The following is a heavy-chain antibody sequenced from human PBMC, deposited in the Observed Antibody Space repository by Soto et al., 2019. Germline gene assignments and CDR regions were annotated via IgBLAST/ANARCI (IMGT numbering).Heavy chain of an antibody. V-gene: IGHV4-59*01. CDR3: ARDQGIASSGPFDY. D-gene: IGHD6-13*01. CDR1: GDSISNYY. J-gene: IGHJ4*02. CDR2: IYHSGNT. Sequence: PSETLSLTCTVSGDSISNYYWSWIRQAPGKGLEWIGFIYHSGNTNYNPSLKSRVTMSIDTSKSQFSLKLNSVTAAVTAVYYCARDQGIASSGPFDYWGRGTLVTVSS.